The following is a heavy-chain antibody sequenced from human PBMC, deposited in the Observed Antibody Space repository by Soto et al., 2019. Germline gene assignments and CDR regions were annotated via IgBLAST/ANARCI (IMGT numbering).Heavy chain of an antibody. CDR3: AKDQGVGGTLGLFHY. D-gene: IGHD1-26*01. J-gene: IGHJ4*02. V-gene: IGHV3-30*18. Sequence: QVQLVESGGGAAQPGRSLRVSCVASGFSFSGFAMHWVRQAPGKGLEPVAVISYDGSYTHHSDSVKGRFTISRDNSKNTLYLQMNSLRTEDTAVYYCAKDQGVGGTLGLFHYWGQGILVTVSS. CDR1: GFSFSGFA. CDR2: ISYDGSYT.